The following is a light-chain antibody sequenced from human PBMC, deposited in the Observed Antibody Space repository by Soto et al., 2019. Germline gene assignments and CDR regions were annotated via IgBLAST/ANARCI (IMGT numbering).Light chain of an antibody. CDR1: QSVSSRY. V-gene: IGKV3-20*01. Sequence: EIVLTQSPGTLSLSPGERATLSCRASQSVSSRYLGWYQQKPGQAPRLLIYGASSRATGIPDRFSGSGSGTDFTLTIIRLEPEVFAVYYCQQHGTSSRSFGQGTKLEIK. J-gene: IGKJ2*01. CDR3: QQHGTSSRS. CDR2: GAS.